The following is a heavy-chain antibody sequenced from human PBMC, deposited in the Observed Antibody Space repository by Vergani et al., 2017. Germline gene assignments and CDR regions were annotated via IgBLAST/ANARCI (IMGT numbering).Heavy chain of an antibody. J-gene: IGHJ4*02. V-gene: IGHV3-23*01. Sequence: EVQLLESGGGLVQPGESLRLSCTVSGFTFTSYGISWVRQAPGKGLEWVSGISASGGSTYYTDSVKGRFILSRDISENTLFLQMSSLRADDTAVYYCAKDRPRDWETPLFLFDYWGQGTLVAVSS. CDR3: AKDRPRDWETPLFLFDY. CDR2: ISASGGST. D-gene: IGHD1-26*01. CDR1: GFTFTSYG.